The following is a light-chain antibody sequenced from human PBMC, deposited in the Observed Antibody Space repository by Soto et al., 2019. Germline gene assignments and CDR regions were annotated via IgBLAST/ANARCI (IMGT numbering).Light chain of an antibody. CDR3: SSYADSRTWV. V-gene: IGLV2-23*01. J-gene: IGLJ3*02. CDR1: SSDVGYYNL. CDR2: EGS. Sequence: QAVVTQPASVSGSPGQSITISCTGTSSDVGYYNLVSWYQQHPGKAPKLLICEGSRRPSGVSNRFSGSKSGNTASLTISGLQPEDEGDYYCSSYADSRTWVFGGGTKLTVL.